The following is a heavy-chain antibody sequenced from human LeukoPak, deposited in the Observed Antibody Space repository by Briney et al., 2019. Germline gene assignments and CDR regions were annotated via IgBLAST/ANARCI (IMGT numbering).Heavy chain of an antibody. CDR1: GGSISSYY. V-gene: IGHV4-59*01. J-gene: IGHJ5*02. Sequence: SETLSLTCTVSGGSISSYYWSWIRQPPGKGLEWIGYISYSGSTNFNPSLKSRVTISVDTSKNQFSLKLSSVTAADTAVYYCAREGTAGTNLNWFDPWGQGTLVSVSS. D-gene: IGHD1-1*01. CDR3: AREGTAGTNLNWFDP. CDR2: ISYSGST.